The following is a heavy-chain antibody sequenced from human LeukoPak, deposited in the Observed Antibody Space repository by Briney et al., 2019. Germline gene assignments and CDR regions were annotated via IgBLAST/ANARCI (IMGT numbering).Heavy chain of an antibody. CDR1: GESFSHYY. CDR3: ARVDSSSWYYFDY. Sequence: SETLSLTCAVSGESFSHYYWSWLRQTPGKGLEWIGEINHRGTTNYNPSLKSRVAISIDTSRNQFSLKLSSVTAADTAVYYCARVDSSSWYYFDYWGQGTLVTVSS. D-gene: IGHD6-13*01. CDR2: INHRGTT. V-gene: IGHV4-34*01. J-gene: IGHJ4*02.